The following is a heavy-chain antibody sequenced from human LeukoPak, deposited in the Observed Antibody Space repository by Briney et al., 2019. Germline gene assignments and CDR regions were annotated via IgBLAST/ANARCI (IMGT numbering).Heavy chain of an antibody. D-gene: IGHD2-21*02. CDR3: ARGDPENYYYYYMDV. J-gene: IGHJ6*03. V-gene: IGHV3-48*01. Sequence: PGGSLRLSCAASGFTFSSYSMNWARQAPGKGLEWVSYISSSSSTKYYADSMKGRFTISRDNAKNSLYLQMNSLRAEDTAVYYCARGDPENYYYYYMDVWGKGTTVTVSS. CDR1: GFTFSSYS. CDR2: ISSSSSTK.